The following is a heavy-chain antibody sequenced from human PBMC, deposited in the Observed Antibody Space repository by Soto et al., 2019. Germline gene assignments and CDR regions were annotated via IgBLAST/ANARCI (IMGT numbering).Heavy chain of an antibody. CDR1: GGSVSSGSYY. CDR3: ARALGTSHVGYYYYYYGMDV. V-gene: IGHV4-61*01. D-gene: IGHD1-1*01. CDR2: IYYSGST. Sequence: QVQLQESGPGLVKPSETLSLTCTVSGGSVSSGSYYWSWIRQPPGKGLEWIGYIYYSGSTNYNPSLKSRVTISVDTSKNQFSLKLSSVTAADTAVYYCARALGTSHVGYYYYYYGMDVWGQGTTVTVSS. J-gene: IGHJ6*02.